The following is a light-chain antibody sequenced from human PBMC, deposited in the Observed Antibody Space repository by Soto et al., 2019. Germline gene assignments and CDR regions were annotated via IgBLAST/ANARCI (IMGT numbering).Light chain of an antibody. Sequence: EIVMTQSPATLSVSPGERATLSCRASQNINNNLAWYQQKPGQVPRLLIYHASTGATGIPARFSGSGSGTELNLTISRVQSEDFAVYYCQQYNDWPLTFGGGTKVEIK. V-gene: IGKV3-15*01. CDR2: HAS. CDR3: QQYNDWPLT. CDR1: QNINNN. J-gene: IGKJ4*01.